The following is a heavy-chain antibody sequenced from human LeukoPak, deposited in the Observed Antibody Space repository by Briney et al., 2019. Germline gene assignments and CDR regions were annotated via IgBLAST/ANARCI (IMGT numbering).Heavy chain of an antibody. J-gene: IGHJ6*04. Sequence: ASVKVSCKVSGCTLTKLSMHWVRQAPGKGLEWMGGFDPEDGEIIYAQKFQGRVTINAQKFQGRVTMTEDTSTDTAYMEVSSLRSEDTAVYCCATVTTSNYYYGMDVWGKGTTVTVSS. CDR1: GCTLTKLS. CDR3: ATVTTSNYYYGMDV. V-gene: IGHV1-24*01. D-gene: IGHD4-17*01. CDR2: FDPEDGEI.